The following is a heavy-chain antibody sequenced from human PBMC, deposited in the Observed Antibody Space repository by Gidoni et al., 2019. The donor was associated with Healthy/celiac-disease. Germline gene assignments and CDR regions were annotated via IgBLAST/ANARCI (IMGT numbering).Heavy chain of an antibody. CDR1: GGTFSSYA. CDR2: IIPIFGTA. CDR3: ARDCGSGGLSWFDP. V-gene: IGHV1-69*01. J-gene: IGHJ5*02. D-gene: IGHD2-21*01. Sequence: QVQLLQSGAEVKKPGSSVKVSCRASGGTFSSYAISWVRQALGQGLEWMGGIIPIFGTANYAQKFQGRVTITADESTSTAYMELSSLRSEDTAVYYCARDCGSGGLSWFDPWGQGTLVTVSS.